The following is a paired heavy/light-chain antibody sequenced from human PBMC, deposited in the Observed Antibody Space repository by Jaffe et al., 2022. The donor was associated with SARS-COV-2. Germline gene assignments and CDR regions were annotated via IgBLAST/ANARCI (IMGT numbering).Heavy chain of an antibody. Sequence: QVQLVESGGGVVQPGRSLRLSCAASGFTFGSSSMHWVRQAPGKGLEWVAVISYDGSNKYYADSVKGQFTISRDNSKNTLYLQVNSLRAEDTAVYYCAREAYYGTGAYFDYWGQGTLVIVSS. CDR3: AREAYYGTGAYFDY. D-gene: IGHD2-8*02. CDR2: ISYDGSNK. J-gene: IGHJ4*02. CDR1: GFTFGSSS. V-gene: IGHV3-30*04.
Light chain of an antibody. CDR1: SSNIGNNY. J-gene: IGLJ3*02. CDR3: GTWDSSLSAWV. Sequence: QSVLTQPPSVSAAPGQKVTISCSGSSSNIGNNYVCWYQQLPGTAPNLLIYDNNKRPSGIPDRFSGSKSGTSATLGITGLQTGDEADYYCGTWDSSLSAWVFGGGTKLTVL. V-gene: IGLV1-51*01. CDR2: DNN.